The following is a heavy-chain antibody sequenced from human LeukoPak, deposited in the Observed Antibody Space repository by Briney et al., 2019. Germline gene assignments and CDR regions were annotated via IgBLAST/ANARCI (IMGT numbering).Heavy chain of an antibody. CDR3: ATDLGSWVSDY. V-gene: IGHV1-46*01. D-gene: IGHD3-16*01. Sequence: ASVKVSCKASGYTFTSYQMHWVRQAPRQGLEWMGVINPSAGTTSYAQNFQGRVIVTGDTSTSTVYMELSSLRSEDTAVYYCATDLGSWVSDYWGPGTLVTVSS. CDR1: GYTFTSYQ. CDR2: INPSAGTT. J-gene: IGHJ4*02.